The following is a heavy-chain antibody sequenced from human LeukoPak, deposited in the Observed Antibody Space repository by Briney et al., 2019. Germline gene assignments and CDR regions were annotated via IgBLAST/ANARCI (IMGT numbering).Heavy chain of an antibody. CDR3: VKSGGYGLIDY. Sequence: PSGTLSLTCAVSGGSISSSNWWSWVRQPPGKGLEWIGEIYHSGSTNYNPSLKSRVTISIDMSKNQFSLRLNSVTAADTAMYYCVKSGGYGLIDYWGQGTLVTVSS. CDR1: GGSISSSNW. CDR2: IYHSGST. J-gene: IGHJ4*02. V-gene: IGHV4-4*02. D-gene: IGHD1-26*01.